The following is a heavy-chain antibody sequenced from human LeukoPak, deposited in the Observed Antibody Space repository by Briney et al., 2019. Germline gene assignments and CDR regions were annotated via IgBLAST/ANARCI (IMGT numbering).Heavy chain of an antibody. CDR3: AREYYDFWSGYPYYYYYYYMDV. Sequence: SETLSLTCTVSGGSISSYYWSWIRQPAGKGLEWIGRIYTSGSTNYNPSLKSRVTMSVDTSKNQFSLKLSSVTAADTAEYYCAREYYDFWSGYPYYYYYYYMDVWGKGTTVTVSS. V-gene: IGHV4-4*07. J-gene: IGHJ6*03. CDR2: IYTSGST. D-gene: IGHD3-3*01. CDR1: GGSISSYY.